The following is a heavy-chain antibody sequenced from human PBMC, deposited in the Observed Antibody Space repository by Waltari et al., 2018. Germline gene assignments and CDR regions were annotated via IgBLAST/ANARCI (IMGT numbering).Heavy chain of an antibody. J-gene: IGHJ4*02. D-gene: IGHD3-16*01. CDR1: GSSISRGYY. V-gene: IGHV4-38-2*01. Sequence: QVQLQESGPGLVKPSATLSLTCAVSGSSISRGYYWGWIRQPPGKGLEWIGSIYHSGSTYYNPSLKSRVTISVDTSKNQFSLKLSSVTAADTAVYYCARLWGIDYWGQGTLVTVSS. CDR2: IYHSGST. CDR3: ARLWGIDY.